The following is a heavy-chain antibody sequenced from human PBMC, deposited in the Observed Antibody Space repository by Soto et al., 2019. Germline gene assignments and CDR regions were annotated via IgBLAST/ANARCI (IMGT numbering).Heavy chain of an antibody. CDR3: TTHIRTYSYRSGSKPYYYGMDV. CDR2: IKSKTDGGTT. J-gene: IGHJ6*02. D-gene: IGHD3-10*01. CDR1: GFTFSNAW. V-gene: IGHV3-15*01. Sequence: GGSLRLSCAASGFTFSNAWMSWVRQAPGKGLEWVGRIKSKTDGGTTDYAAPVKGRFTISRDDSKNTLYLQMNSLKTEDTAVYYCTTHIRTYSYRSGSKPYYYGMDVWGQGTKVTVYS.